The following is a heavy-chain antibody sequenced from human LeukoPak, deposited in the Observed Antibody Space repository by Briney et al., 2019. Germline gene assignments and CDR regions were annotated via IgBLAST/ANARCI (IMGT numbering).Heavy chain of an antibody. CDR3: ARSVVVPAAIADRVYYFDY. Sequence: GGSLRLSCAASGFTFSDYYMSWIRQAPGKGLEWVSYISSSSRYTNYADSVKGRFTISRDNAKNSLYLQMNSLRAEDTAVYYCARSVVVPAAIADRVYYFDYWGQGTLVTVSS. V-gene: IGHV3-11*06. D-gene: IGHD2-2*01. CDR2: ISSSSRYT. J-gene: IGHJ4*02. CDR1: GFTFSDYY.